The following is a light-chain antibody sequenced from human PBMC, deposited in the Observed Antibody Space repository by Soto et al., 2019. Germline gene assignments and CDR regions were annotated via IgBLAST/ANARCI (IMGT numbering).Light chain of an antibody. Sequence: DIQMTQSPSSLSASVGDRVTITCQASQDINNYLNWYHQKPGQAPKLLIYDASGLEVGVPSRFSGSGSGTHFTLTISGLQPEDIATYYCQQFGDLTFIFGQGTRLEIK. CDR1: QDINNY. V-gene: IGKV1-33*01. CDR2: DAS. CDR3: QQFGDLTFI. J-gene: IGKJ5*01.